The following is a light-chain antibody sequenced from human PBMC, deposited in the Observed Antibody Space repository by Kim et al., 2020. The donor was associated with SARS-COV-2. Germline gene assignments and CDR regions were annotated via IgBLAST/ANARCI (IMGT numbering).Light chain of an antibody. Sequence: SVTTTGTRRRGGVDGNEVLWYQQRQGSAPTTVLYEDNHRPAGVADRFTGSIDSSANSASLTITGMKTEDEADYYCQAYDSSTWVFGGGTQLTVL. CDR1: RGGVDGNE. CDR2: EDN. J-gene: IGLJ3*02. V-gene: IGLV6-57*03. CDR3: QAYDSSTWV.